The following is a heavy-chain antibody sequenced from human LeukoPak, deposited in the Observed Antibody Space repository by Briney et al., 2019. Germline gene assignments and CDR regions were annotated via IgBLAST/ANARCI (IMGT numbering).Heavy chain of an antibody. CDR3: AKDFTYYYGSGSYSDY. CDR2: ISGSGGST. J-gene: IGHJ4*02. Sequence: PGGSLRLSCAASGFTFSSYAMSWVRQAPGKGLEWVSAISGSGGSTYYADSVKGRFTISRDNSKNTLYLQMNSLRAEDTAVYYCAKDFTYYYGSGSYSDYWGQGTLVTVSS. CDR1: GFTFSSYA. D-gene: IGHD3-10*01. V-gene: IGHV3-23*01.